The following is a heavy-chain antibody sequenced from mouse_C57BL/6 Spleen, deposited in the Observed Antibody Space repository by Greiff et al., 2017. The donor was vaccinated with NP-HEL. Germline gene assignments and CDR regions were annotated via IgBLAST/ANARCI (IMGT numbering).Heavy chain of an antibody. Sequence: LQESGAELVKPGASVKISCKASGYAFSSYWMNWVKQRPGKGLEWIGQIYPGDGDTNYNGKFKGKATLTADKSSSTAYMQLSSLTSEDSAVYFCARGARGYGNYFDYWGQGTTLTVSS. V-gene: IGHV1-80*01. CDR2: IYPGDGDT. D-gene: IGHD2-10*02. CDR3: ARGARGYGNYFDY. CDR1: GYAFSSYW. J-gene: IGHJ2*01.